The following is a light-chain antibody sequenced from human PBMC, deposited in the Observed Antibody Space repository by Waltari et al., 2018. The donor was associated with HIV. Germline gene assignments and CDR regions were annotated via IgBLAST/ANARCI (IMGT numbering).Light chain of an antibody. V-gene: IGLV1-40*01. J-gene: IGLJ2*01. CDR3: QSYDSSLNVI. CDR2: DIN. CDR1: NSNIGAGSG. Sequence: QSVLTQPPSVSGAPGQRVTSSCTGINSNIGAGSGVLWYQHLPGAAPKLLIYDINNRPSGVPDRFSGSKSGTSASLAITGLQVEDEGDYFCQSYDSSLNVIFGGGTKLTVL.